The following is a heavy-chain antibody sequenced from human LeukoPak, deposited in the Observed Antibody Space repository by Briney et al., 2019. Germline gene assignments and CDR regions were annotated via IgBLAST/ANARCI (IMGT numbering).Heavy chain of an antibody. Sequence: QTGGSLRLSCTASGFIFSTHWMNWVRQAPGKGLEWVAIIKGDGSETLYVDSVKGRFTISRDNTKNSLYLQMNSLRAEDTAVYYCAKREPVSKGWYFDLWGRGTLVTVSS. V-gene: IGHV3-7*03. CDR1: GFIFSTHW. J-gene: IGHJ2*01. CDR3: AKREPVSKGWYFDL. CDR2: IKGDGSET. D-gene: IGHD1-14*01.